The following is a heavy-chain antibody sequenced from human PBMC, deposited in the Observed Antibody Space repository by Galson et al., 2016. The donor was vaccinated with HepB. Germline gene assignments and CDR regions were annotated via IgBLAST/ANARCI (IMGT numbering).Heavy chain of an antibody. V-gene: IGHV3-53*01. J-gene: IGHJ3*02. Sequence: SLRLSCAASGVTVSSNYMTWIRQAPGRGLEWVSVIFSGGYTYYSDSVKGRFNTSRDNSKNMVDLQLTALRVEDTAKYYCAKLRDGYDWGAFDIWGLGTMVSVSS. D-gene: IGHD3-16*01. CDR2: IFSGGYT. CDR3: AKLRDGYDWGAFDI. CDR1: GVTVSSNY.